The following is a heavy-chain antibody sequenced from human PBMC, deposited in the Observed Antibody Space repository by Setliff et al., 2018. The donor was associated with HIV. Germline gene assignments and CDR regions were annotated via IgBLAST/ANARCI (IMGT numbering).Heavy chain of an antibody. CDR3: ARDPSGNSYGYYFDL. CDR2: INPNSGGT. CDR1: GYPFTGYY. V-gene: IGHV1-2*02. Sequence: ASVKVSCKASGYPFTGYYLHWVRQAPGQGLEWMGWINPNSGGTNYAQKFQGRVTMTRDTSITTAYMDLSRLASDDTAVYHCARDPSGNSYGYYFDLWGQGVLVTVS. D-gene: IGHD5-18*01. J-gene: IGHJ4*02.